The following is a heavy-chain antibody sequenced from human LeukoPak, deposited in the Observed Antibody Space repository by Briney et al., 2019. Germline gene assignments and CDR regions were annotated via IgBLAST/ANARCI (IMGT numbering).Heavy chain of an antibody. CDR3: TTGSVLLWFGEVDAFDI. J-gene: IGHJ3*02. CDR1: GFTFSNAW. Sequence: PGGSLRLSCAASGFTFSNAWMSWVRQAPGKGLEWVGRIKSKTDRGTTDYAAPVKGRFTISRDDSKNTLYLQMNSLKTEDTAVYYCTTGSVLLWFGEVDAFDIWGQGTMVTVSS. CDR2: IKSKTDRGTT. V-gene: IGHV3-15*01. D-gene: IGHD3-10*01.